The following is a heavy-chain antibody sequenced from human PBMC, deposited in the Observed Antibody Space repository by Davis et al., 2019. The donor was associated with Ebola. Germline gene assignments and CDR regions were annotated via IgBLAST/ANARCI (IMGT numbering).Heavy chain of an antibody. J-gene: IGHJ6*02. CDR3: ARVRGMDV. Sequence: GESLKISCAASGFTFSSYSMNWVRQAPGKGLEWVSCISSSSSYIYYADSVKGRFTLSRDNAKNSVYLQMNSLRAEDTAVYYCARVRGMDVWGQGTTVTVSS. V-gene: IGHV3-21*06. D-gene: IGHD4-23*01. CDR2: ISSSSSYI. CDR1: GFTFSSYS.